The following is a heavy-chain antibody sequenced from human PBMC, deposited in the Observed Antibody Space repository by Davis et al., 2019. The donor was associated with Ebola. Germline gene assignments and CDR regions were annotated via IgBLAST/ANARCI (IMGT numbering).Heavy chain of an antibody. J-gene: IGHJ4*02. D-gene: IGHD2-15*01. Sequence: GESLKISCAASGFTFSSYAMSWVRQAPGKGLEWVSAISGSGGSTYYADSVKGRFTISRDNSKNTLYLQMNSLRAEDTAVYYCARALVAATLVDYFDYWGQGTLVTVSS. CDR1: GFTFSSYA. CDR2: ISGSGGST. V-gene: IGHV3-23*01. CDR3: ARALVAATLVDYFDY.